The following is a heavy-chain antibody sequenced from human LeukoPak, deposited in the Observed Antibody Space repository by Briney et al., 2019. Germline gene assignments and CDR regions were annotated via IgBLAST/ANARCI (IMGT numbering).Heavy chain of an antibody. CDR1: GGTFSSYA. D-gene: IGHD1-20*01. CDR3: ARTLRYNWNEDSDAFDI. Sequence: ASVKVSCKASGGTFSSYAISWVRQAPGQGLEWMGGIIPIFGTANYAQKFQGRVTITTDESTSTAYMELSSLRSEDTAVYYCARTLRYNWNEDSDAFDIWGQGTMVTVSS. J-gene: IGHJ3*02. V-gene: IGHV1-69*05. CDR2: IIPIFGTA.